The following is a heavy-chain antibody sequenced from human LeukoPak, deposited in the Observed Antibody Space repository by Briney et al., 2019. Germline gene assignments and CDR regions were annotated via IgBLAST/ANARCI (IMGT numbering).Heavy chain of an antibody. Sequence: SETLSLTCTVSGGSISSYYWSWIRQPPGKGLEWIGYIYYSGSTNYNPSLKSRVTISVDTSKNQFSLKLSSVTAADTAVYYCARGDANDNAFDIWGQGTMVTVSS. CDR2: IYYSGST. J-gene: IGHJ3*02. CDR1: GGSISSYY. D-gene: IGHD1-1*01. V-gene: IGHV4-59*01. CDR3: ARGDANDNAFDI.